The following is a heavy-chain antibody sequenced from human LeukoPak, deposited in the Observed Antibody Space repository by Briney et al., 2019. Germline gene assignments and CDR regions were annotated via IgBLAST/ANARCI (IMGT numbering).Heavy chain of an antibody. J-gene: IGHJ6*02. D-gene: IGHD3-10*01. V-gene: IGHV1-8*01. CDR1: GYTFTSYD. Sequence: ASVKVSCKASGYTFTSYDINWVRQATGQGLEWMGWMNPNSGNTGYAQKFQGRVTMTRNTSISTAYMELSSLRSEDTAVYYCATSRSGRAGRARYYYYYGMDVWGQGTTVTVSS. CDR3: ATSRSGRAGRARYYYYYGMDV. CDR2: MNPNSGNT.